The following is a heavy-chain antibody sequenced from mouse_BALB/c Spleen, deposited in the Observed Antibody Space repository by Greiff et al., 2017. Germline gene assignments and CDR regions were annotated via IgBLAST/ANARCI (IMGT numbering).Heavy chain of an antibody. V-gene: IGHV3-6*02. CDR2: ISYDGSN. J-gene: IGHJ2*01. D-gene: IGHD2-3*01. CDR1: GYSITSGYY. Sequence: DVKLQESGPGLVKPSQSLSLTCSVTGYSITSGYYWNWIRQFPGNKLEWMGYISYDGSNNYNPSLKNRISITRDTSKNQFFLKLNSVTTEDTATYYCARAFYDLYFDYWGQGTTLTVSS. CDR3: ARAFYDLYFDY.